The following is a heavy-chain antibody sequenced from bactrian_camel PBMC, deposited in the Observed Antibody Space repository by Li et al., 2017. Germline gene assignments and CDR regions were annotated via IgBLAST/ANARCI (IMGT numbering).Heavy chain of an antibody. V-gene: IGHV3S53*01. CDR2: IVPSGST. Sequence: QVQLVESGGVSVEAGGSLRLSCAASGYNPRWDCMGWFRQAPGKEREGVARIVPSGSTWHSDSVKGRFTISRDDAKNTVFLQMNSLKPEDTAMYYCAAVSSTFLCSRRLDYGLSGFPYWGQGTQVTVS. CDR3: AAVSSTFLCSRRLDYGLSGFPY. D-gene: IGHD5*01. CDR1: GYNPRWDC. J-gene: IGHJ4*01.